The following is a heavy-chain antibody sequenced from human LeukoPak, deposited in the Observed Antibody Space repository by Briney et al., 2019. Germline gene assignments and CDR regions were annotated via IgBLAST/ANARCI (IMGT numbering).Heavy chain of an antibody. Sequence: GRSLTPACAPAGLTVSTIYISCVRQAPGKGLEWAVNVKEEGRERYYVDSVNGRCTISRDNAKSSLDLQMNSLRAEVTAVYYCVRGGSDGGWFDYWGQGTLVTVSS. V-gene: IGHV3-7*04. CDR1: GLTVSTIY. J-gene: IGHJ4*02. CDR3: VRGGSDGGWFDY. CDR2: VKEEGRER. D-gene: IGHD3-10*01.